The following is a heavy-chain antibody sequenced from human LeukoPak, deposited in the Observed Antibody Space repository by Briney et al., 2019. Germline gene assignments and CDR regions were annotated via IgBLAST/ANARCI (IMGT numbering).Heavy chain of an antibody. Sequence: SETLSLTCTVSGGSISSHYWSWIRQPPGKGLEWIGYIYYSGSTYYNPSLKSRVTISVDTSKNHFSPKLSSVTAADTAVYYCASYGGNSVGNWFDPWGQGTLVTVSS. CDR3: ASYGGNSVGNWFDP. D-gene: IGHD4-23*01. J-gene: IGHJ5*02. CDR1: GGSISSHY. CDR2: IYYSGST. V-gene: IGHV4-59*11.